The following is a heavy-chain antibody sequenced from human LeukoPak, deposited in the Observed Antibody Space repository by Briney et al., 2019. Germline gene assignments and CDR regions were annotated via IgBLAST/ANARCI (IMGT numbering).Heavy chain of an antibody. Sequence: GGSLRLSCAASGFTFSDYYMSWIRQAPGKGLEWVSYISSSGSTIYYADSVKGRLTISRDNAKNSLYLQMNSLRAEDTAVYYCARAVAVNGYYFDYWGQGTLVTVSS. J-gene: IGHJ4*02. CDR2: ISSSGSTI. CDR1: GFTFSDYY. D-gene: IGHD6-19*01. V-gene: IGHV3-11*01. CDR3: ARAVAVNGYYFDY.